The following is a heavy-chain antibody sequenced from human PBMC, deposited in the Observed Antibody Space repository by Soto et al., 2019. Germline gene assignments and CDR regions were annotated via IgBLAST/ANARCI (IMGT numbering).Heavy chain of an antibody. V-gene: IGHV3-23*01. CDR1: GFTFSSYA. D-gene: IGHD3-22*01. Sequence: EVQLLESGGGLVQPGGSLRLSCAASGFTFSSYAMGWVRQAPGKGLEWVSAISGSGGSTYYADSVKGRFTISRDNSKNTLYLQMNSLRAEDTAVYYCAKSNLHYYDSSGYLAALDYWGQGTLVTVSS. J-gene: IGHJ4*02. CDR2: ISGSGGST. CDR3: AKSNLHYYDSSGYLAALDY.